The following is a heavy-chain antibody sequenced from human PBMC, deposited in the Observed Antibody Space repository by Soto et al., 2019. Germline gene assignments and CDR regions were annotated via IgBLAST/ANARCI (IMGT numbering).Heavy chain of an antibody. CDR1: GYSFRTHG. J-gene: IGHJ5*02. V-gene: IGHV1-18*01. Sequence: QVQLVQSGAEVKTPGASVKVSCRASGYSFRTHGISWVRQAPGQGLQWMGWISTYDDKTNFPQKFQGRITMTTATSTSTAYMERTRMGSDDTDVYFCARDIGDCNSRVCFRYWFDPWGQGTLVTVST. CDR2: ISTYDDKT. D-gene: IGHD2-2*01. CDR3: ARDIGDCNSRVCFRYWFDP.